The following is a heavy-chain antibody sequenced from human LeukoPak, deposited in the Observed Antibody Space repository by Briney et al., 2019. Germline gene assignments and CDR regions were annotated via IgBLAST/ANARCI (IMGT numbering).Heavy chain of an antibody. J-gene: IGHJ3*02. V-gene: IGHV3-33*01. CDR3: ARGAGADALDI. Sequence: GGSLRLSCAASGFTFSSSGMHWVRQAPGKGLEWVALIWYDGSNKYYADSVKGRFTISRDNSKNTLYLQMNSLRAEDTAIYYCARGAGADALDIWGQGTMVTVSS. CDR2: IWYDGSNK. D-gene: IGHD6-19*01. CDR1: GFTFSSSG.